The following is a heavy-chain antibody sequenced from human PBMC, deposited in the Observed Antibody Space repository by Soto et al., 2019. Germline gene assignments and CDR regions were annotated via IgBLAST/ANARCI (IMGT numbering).Heavy chain of an antibody. Sequence: SVKVSCKASGGTFSSYAISWVRQAPGQGLEWMGGIIPIFGTANYAQKFQGRVTITADESTSTAYMELSSLRSEDTAVYYCARDLHYYDSSGHDYWGQGTLVTVSS. CDR2: IIPIFGTA. CDR1: GGTFSSYA. CDR3: ARDLHYYDSSGHDY. V-gene: IGHV1-69*13. J-gene: IGHJ4*02. D-gene: IGHD3-22*01.